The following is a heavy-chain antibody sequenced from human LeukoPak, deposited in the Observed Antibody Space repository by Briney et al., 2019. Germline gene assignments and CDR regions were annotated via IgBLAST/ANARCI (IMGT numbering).Heavy chain of an antibody. CDR2: IGDSDNT. J-gene: IGHJ5*02. V-gene: IGHV3-23*01. CDR3: AKSRLYGSGSYYDGFDP. CDR1: GFTFSAYA. D-gene: IGHD3-10*01. Sequence: GGSLRLSCAASGFTFSAYAMSWVRQAPGKGLEWVSTIGDSDNTYYADSVKGRFTISRDSSTNTLYLQMNSLRDEDTAIFYCAKSRLYGSGSYYDGFDPWGQGTLVTVSS.